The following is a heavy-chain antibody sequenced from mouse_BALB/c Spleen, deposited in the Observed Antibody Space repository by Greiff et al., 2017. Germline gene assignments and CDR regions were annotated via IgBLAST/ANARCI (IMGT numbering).Heavy chain of an antibody. J-gene: IGHJ2*01. Sequence: VKLMESGPGLVQPSQSLSITCTVSGFSLTSYGVHWVRQSPGKGLEWLGVIWSGGSTDYNAAFISRLSISKDNSKSQVFFKMNSLQADDTAIYYCARNHYGSSYFDYWGQGTTLTVSS. V-gene: IGHV2-4-1*01. CDR3: ARNHYGSSYFDY. CDR1: GFSLTSYG. D-gene: IGHD1-1*01. CDR2: IWSGGST.